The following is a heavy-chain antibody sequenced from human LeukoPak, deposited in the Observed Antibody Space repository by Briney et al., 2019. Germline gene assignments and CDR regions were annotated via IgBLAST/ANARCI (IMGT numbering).Heavy chain of an antibody. CDR1: GGSISTYY. J-gene: IGHJ4*02. CDR2: IYSTGST. CDR3: ARTSNYWSPYFDY. Sequence: PSETLSLTCTVSGGSISTYYWSWIRQPAGKGLEWIGRIYSTGSTNYNPSLKSRVTISIDTSKNKFSLKLTSVTAADTAVYYCARTSNYWSPYFDYWGQGALVTVSS. V-gene: IGHV4-4*07. D-gene: IGHD1-1*01.